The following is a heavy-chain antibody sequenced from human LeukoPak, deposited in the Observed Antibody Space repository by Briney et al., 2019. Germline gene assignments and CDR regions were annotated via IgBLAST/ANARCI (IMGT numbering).Heavy chain of an antibody. J-gene: IGHJ6*02. CDR3: AREGDRRDSPRFNYYGMDV. D-gene: IGHD5-24*01. CDR2: ISAHNGKT. CDR1: GYTFISYG. Sequence: ASVKVSCKASGYTFISYGLSWVRQAPGQGLEWIGWISAHNGKTDYAQRLQGRVTMTTDTSTDTAYMELRSLRSDDTAVYYCAREGDRRDSPRFNYYGMDVWGQGTTVTVSS. V-gene: IGHV1-18*01.